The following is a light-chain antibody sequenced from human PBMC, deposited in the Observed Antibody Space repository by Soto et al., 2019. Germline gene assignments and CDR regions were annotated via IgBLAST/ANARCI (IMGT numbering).Light chain of an antibody. CDR2: LGF. CDR1: QSLLYSNGYNY. J-gene: IGKJ1*01. CDR3: MQALQTPWT. V-gene: IGKV2-28*01. Sequence: DIVMTQSPLSLPVTPGEPASISCRSSQSLLYSNGYNYLDWYLQKPGQSPQLLIYLGFNRASGVPDRFSGSGSGTDFTLKISRVEAEDVGVYYCMQALQTPWTFGQGTKVDI.